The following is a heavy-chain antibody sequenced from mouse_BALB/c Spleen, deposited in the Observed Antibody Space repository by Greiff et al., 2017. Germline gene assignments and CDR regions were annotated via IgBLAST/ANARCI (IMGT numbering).Heavy chain of an antibody. CDR3: ARRGDYGSPPFAY. J-gene: IGHJ3*01. CDR2: INPSTGYT. Sequence: QVQLQQSGAELAKPGASVKMSCKASGYTFTSYWMHWVKQRPGQGLEWIGYINPSTGYTEYNQKFKDKATLTADKSSSTAYMQLSSLTSEDSAVYYCARRGDYGSPPFAYWGQGTLVTVSA. V-gene: IGHV1-7*01. CDR1: GYTFTSYW. D-gene: IGHD1-1*01.